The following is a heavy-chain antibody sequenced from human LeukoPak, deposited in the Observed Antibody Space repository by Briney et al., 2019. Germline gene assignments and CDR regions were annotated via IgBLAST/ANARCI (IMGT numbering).Heavy chain of an antibody. J-gene: IGHJ4*02. CDR2: ISGSGGST. CDR3: ATTPEGGAHRFDY. V-gene: IGHV3-23*01. D-gene: IGHD1-26*01. Sequence: PGGSLRLSCAASGFTFSSYAMSWVRQAPGKGLEWVSGISGSGGSTYYADSVKGRFTISRDNSKNTLYLQMNSLRAEDTAVYYCATTPEGGAHRFDYWGQGTLVTVSS. CDR1: GFTFSSYA.